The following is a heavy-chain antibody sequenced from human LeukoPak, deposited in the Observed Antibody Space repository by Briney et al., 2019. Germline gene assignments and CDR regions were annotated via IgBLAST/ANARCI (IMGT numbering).Heavy chain of an antibody. Sequence: GGSLRLSCAGSGFTFSNSWMGWVRQAPGKGLEWVANVQHIGGETYYADSVRGRFTISRDNSKNTLYLQINGLRLDDTAVYYCARAMVRGVPFDYWGQGTLVTVSS. D-gene: IGHD3-10*01. V-gene: IGHV3-7*01. CDR1: GFTFSNSW. CDR2: VQHIGGET. J-gene: IGHJ4*02. CDR3: ARAMVRGVPFDY.